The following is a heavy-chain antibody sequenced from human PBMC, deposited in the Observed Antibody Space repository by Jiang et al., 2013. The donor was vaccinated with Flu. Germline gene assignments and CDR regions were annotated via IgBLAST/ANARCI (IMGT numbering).Heavy chain of an antibody. CDR2: IYGGGST. CDR1: GFTVSNNY. V-gene: IGHV3-66*01. D-gene: IGHD1-1*01. CDR3: ARSGTGFDF. Sequence: GLVQPGGSLRVSCVVSGFTVSNNYMSWVRQAPGKGPEWVSSIYGGGSTHYADSVKGRFTISRDSSSNTLFLQMTSLRAEDTAVYYCARSGTGFDFWGQGTQVTVSS. J-gene: IGHJ4*02.